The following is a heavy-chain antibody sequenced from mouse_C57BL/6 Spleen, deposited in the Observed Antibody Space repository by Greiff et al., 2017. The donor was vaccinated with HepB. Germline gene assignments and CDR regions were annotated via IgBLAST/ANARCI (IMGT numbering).Heavy chain of an antibody. J-gene: IGHJ4*01. CDR2: ISDGGSYT. CDR1: GFTFSSYA. D-gene: IGHD2-1*01. Sequence: VQLKESGGGLVKPGGSLKLSCAASGFTFSSYAMSWVRQTPEKRLEWVATISDGGSYTYYPDNVKGRFTISRDNAKNNLYLQMGHLKSEDTAMYYCARDDYGNYEGYAMDYWGQGTSVTVSS. V-gene: IGHV5-4*01. CDR3: ARDDYGNYEGYAMDY.